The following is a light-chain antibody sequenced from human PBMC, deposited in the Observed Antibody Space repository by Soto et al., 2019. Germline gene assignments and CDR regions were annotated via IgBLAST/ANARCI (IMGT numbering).Light chain of an antibody. CDR2: SNN. CDR1: SSNIGSNT. Sequence: QSVLTQPPSASGTPGQRVTISCSGSSSNIGSNTVNWYQQLPGTAPKLLIYSNNQRPSGVPGRFSGSKSGTSASLAISGLQSEDEADYYCAAWDDSLNEVFGEGTKLTVL. CDR3: AAWDDSLNEV. J-gene: IGLJ3*02. V-gene: IGLV1-44*01.